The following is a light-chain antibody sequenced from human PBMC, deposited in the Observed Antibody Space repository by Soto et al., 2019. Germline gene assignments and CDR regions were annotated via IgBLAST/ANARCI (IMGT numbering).Light chain of an antibody. J-gene: IGLJ3*02. CDR2: EVS. CDR1: INDLGGYNY. Sequence: QSALTQPASVSGSPGQSNTISCTGTINDLGGYNYVSWYQQHPGKAPKRIIYEVSLRPSGVSNRFSGSKSGNTASLTISGLQAEDEAEFYCSSYTTSGTWVFGGGTKLTVL. V-gene: IGLV2-14*01. CDR3: SSYTTSGTWV.